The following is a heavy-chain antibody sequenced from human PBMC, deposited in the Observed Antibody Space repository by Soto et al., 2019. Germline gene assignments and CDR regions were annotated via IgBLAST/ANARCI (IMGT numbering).Heavy chain of an antibody. V-gene: IGHV1-69*13. CDR2: IIPIFGTA. D-gene: IGHD5-18*01. J-gene: IGHJ4*02. Sequence: GASLTVSCTPAAGAFSSYAISWVRQDPGQGLEWMGGIIPIFGTANYAQKFQGRVTITADESTSTAYMELSSLRSEDTAVYYCARDRYSYGNSVGGFDYWGQGTLVTVSS. CDR3: ARDRYSYGNSVGGFDY. CDR1: AGAFSSYA.